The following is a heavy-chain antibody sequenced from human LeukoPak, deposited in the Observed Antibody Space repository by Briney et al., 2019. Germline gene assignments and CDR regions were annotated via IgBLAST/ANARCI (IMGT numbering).Heavy chain of an antibody. CDR2: MNPNGGNT. Sequence: ASVKVSCKASGYTFSSYDINWVRQATGQGLEWMGWMNPNGGNTGYAQKFQGRVTMTRNTSISTAYMELSSLRSEDTAVYYCARGAHSSGWPFYYYSGMDVWGQGTTVTVSS. CDR3: ARGAHSSGWPFYYYSGMDV. J-gene: IGHJ6*02. V-gene: IGHV1-8*01. D-gene: IGHD6-19*01. CDR1: GYTFSSYD.